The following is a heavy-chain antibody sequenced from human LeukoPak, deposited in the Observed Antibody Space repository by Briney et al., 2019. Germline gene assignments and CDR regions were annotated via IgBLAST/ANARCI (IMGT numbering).Heavy chain of an antibody. CDR3: ARQVRSWGINGMDV. Sequence: GESPKISWKGSGYTFTRYWIAWVRQMPGKGLEWMGSIYPGDSDTRYSPSFQGQLTISADKSITNAYLQWSSLKASHTAMYYCARQVRSWGINGMDVWGQGTTVTVSS. CDR2: IYPGDSDT. D-gene: IGHD3-10*01. CDR1: GYTFTRYW. J-gene: IGHJ6*02. V-gene: IGHV5-51*01.